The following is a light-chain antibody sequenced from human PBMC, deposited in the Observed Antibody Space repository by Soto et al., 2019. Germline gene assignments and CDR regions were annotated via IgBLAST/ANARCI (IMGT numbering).Light chain of an antibody. J-gene: IGLJ2*01. CDR2: EVS. Sequence: QSALTQPASVSRSPGQSITISCTGTNSDVGGYNYVSWYQQYPGKAPKLMIYEVSKRPSGVSNRFSGSKSGNTASLSISGLQAEDEADYFCSSFTSSTTQVFGGGTKLTVL. CDR1: NSDVGGYNY. V-gene: IGLV2-14*01. CDR3: SSFTSSTTQV.